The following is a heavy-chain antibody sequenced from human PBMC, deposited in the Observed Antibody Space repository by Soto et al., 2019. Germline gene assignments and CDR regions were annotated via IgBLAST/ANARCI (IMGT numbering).Heavy chain of an antibody. CDR3: ARHPERIAQIGWFDP. D-gene: IGHD6-13*01. CDR2: ISSSSSTI. Sequence: EVQLMESGGGLVQPGGSLRLSCAASGFTFSSYSMNWVRQAPGKGLEWVSYISSSSSTIYYADSVKGRFTISRDNAXXSLYLQMNSLRAEDTAVYYCARHPERIAQIGWFDPWGQGTLVTVSS. V-gene: IGHV3-48*01. CDR1: GFTFSSYS. J-gene: IGHJ5*02.